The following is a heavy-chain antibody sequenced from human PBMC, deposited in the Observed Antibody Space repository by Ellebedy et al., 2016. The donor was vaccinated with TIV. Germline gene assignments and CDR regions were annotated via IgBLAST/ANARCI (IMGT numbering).Heavy chain of an antibody. Sequence: GESLKISCAASGFTFSSYAMHWVRQAPGKGLEWVAVISYDGNNKYYADSVKGRFTISRDNSKNTLYLQMNSLRAEDTAVYYCARVGHQVVREDGMNDAFDIWGQGTMVTVSS. V-gene: IGHV3-30-3*01. CDR3: ARVGHQVVREDGMNDAFDI. D-gene: IGHD6-13*01. CDR1: GFTFSSYA. CDR2: ISYDGNNK. J-gene: IGHJ3*02.